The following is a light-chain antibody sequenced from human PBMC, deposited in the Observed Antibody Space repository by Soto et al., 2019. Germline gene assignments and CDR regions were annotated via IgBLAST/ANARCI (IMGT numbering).Light chain of an antibody. CDR1: SNDVGSYNL. CDR3: CSYAGSSTYV. J-gene: IGLJ1*01. Sequence: QSVLTQPASVSGSRGQSITISCTGPSNDVGSYNLVSWYQQHPGKAPKLMIYEGSKRPSGVSNRFSGSKSGNTASLTISGLQAEDEADYYCCSYAGSSTYVFGTGTKVTVL. CDR2: EGS. V-gene: IGLV2-23*01.